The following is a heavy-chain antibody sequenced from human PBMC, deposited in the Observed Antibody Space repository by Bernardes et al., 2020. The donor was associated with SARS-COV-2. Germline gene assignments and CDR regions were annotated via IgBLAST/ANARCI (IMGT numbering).Heavy chain of an antibody. CDR2: IRGTGATA. D-gene: IGHD6-19*01. CDR3: ARDVGGTGWRFGFDV. Sequence: GGSLRLSCAASGFTYSAYSMAWVRQAPGKGLEWVSIIRGTGATAHYADSVRGRFTTSRDNTRTSVFLQMESLRAEDTAVYYCARDVGGTGWRFGFDVWGPGTMVHVSS. J-gene: IGHJ3*01. V-gene: IGHV3-48*03. CDR1: GFTYSAYS.